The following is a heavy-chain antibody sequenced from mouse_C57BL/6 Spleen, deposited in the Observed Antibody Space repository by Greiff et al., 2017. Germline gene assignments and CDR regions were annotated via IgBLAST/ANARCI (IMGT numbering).Heavy chain of an antibody. CDR2: INPGSGGT. J-gene: IGHJ2*01. D-gene: IGHD3-2*02. Sequence: QVQLKQSGAELVRPGTSVKVSCKASGYAFTTYLIEWVKQRPGQGLEWIGVINPGSGGTNYNEKFKGKATLTADKSSSTAYMQLSSLTSEDSAVYFCARTSSGSYFDYWGQGTTLTVSS. V-gene: IGHV1-54*01. CDR1: GYAFTTYL. CDR3: ARTSSGSYFDY.